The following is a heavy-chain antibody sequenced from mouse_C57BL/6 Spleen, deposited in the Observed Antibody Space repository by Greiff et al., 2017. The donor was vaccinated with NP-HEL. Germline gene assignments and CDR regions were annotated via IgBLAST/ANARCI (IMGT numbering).Heavy chain of an antibody. J-gene: IGHJ4*01. D-gene: IGHD1-1*01. CDR2: IYPGDGDT. CDR3: AREFISGAMDY. Sequence: VQLQQSGPELVKPGASVKISCKASGYAFSSSWMNWVKQRPGKGLEWIGRIYPGDGDTNYNGKFKGKATLTADKSSSTAYMQLSSLTSEDSAVYFCAREFISGAMDYWGQGTSVTVSS. CDR1: GYAFSSSW. V-gene: IGHV1-82*01.